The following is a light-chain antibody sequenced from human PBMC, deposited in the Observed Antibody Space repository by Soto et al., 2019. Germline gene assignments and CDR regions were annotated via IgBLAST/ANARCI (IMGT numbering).Light chain of an antibody. CDR3: ASFTRSVTVV. V-gene: IGLV2-14*03. CDR1: SSDVGSYNY. J-gene: IGLJ2*01. Sequence: QSAVTQPASVSGSPGQSITISCAGTSSDVGSYNYVSWYQQHPGKVPRLIISDVNKRPSGVSDRFSGSKSGNTASLTISGLQAEDEADYYCASFTRSVTVVFGGGTKLTVL. CDR2: DVN.